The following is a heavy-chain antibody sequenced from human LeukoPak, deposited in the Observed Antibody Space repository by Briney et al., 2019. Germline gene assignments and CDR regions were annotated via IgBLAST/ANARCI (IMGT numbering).Heavy chain of an antibody. D-gene: IGHD1/OR15-1a*01. J-gene: IGHJ4*02. CDR1: GLTFSSYA. Sequence: PGGSLRLSCAPSGLTFSSYAMSWVRQAPGKGLEWDSAISGSGAATYYADSVKVRFTISRDNSKNTLYLQMNSLRAEDTAIYYCAKTGNNNEGSFDFWGQGTLVTVSS. CDR2: ISGSGAAT. CDR3: AKTGNNNEGSFDF. V-gene: IGHV3-23*01.